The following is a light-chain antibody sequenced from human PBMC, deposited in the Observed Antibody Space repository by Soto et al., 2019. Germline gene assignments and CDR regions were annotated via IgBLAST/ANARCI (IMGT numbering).Light chain of an antibody. J-gene: IGLJ2*01. Sequence: QSALTQPASVSGSPGQSITISCTGTSSDIGAYNFVSWYQQHPGKAPKLMLYDVNIRPSGVSNRFSGSKSGNTASLTISGLQAEYEADCYRTSWTTSTTMIFGGGTKLTVL. CDR1: SSDIGAYNF. CDR3: TSWTTSTTMI. V-gene: IGLV2-14*03. CDR2: DVN.